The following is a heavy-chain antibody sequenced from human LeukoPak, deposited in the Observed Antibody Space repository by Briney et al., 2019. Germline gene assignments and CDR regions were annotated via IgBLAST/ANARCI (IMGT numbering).Heavy chain of an antibody. CDR2: INPNSGGT. J-gene: IGHJ4*02. CDR1: GYTFTGYY. CDR3: ERGGLLWFGEFGDY. D-gene: IGHD3-10*01. Sequence: ASVKVSCKASGYTFTGYYMHWVRQAPGQGLEWLGWINPNSGGTNYAQKFQGWVTMTRDTSISTAYMELSRLRSDDTAVYYCERGGLLWFGEFGDYWGQGTLVTVSS. V-gene: IGHV1-2*04.